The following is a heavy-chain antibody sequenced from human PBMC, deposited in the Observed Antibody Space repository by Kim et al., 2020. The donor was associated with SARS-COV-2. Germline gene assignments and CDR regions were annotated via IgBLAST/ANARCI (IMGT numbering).Heavy chain of an antibody. Sequence: GGSLRLSCAASGFSFSAHWLSWVRQAPGKGLEWVANIKEDGSEINYVDSVKGRFTISRDNANNSLSLQMNSLRAEDTAIYYCATGYNNSDKSGYRAVDY. J-gene: IGHJ4*01. V-gene: IGHV3-7*03. CDR1: GFSFSAHW. CDR3: ATGYNNSDKSGYRAVDY. CDR2: IKEDGSEI. D-gene: IGHD3-22*01.